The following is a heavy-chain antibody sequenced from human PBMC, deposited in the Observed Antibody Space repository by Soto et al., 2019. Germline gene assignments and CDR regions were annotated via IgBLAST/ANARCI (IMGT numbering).Heavy chain of an antibody. Sequence: QVQLQESGPGLVKPSETLSLTCTVSGGSISSYYWSWIRQPPGKGLEWIGYIYYSGSTNYNPSLKSRVTISVDTSKNQFSLKLSSVTAADTAVYYCARGYGDYLAYWGQGTLVTVSS. CDR3: ARGYGDYLAY. D-gene: IGHD4-17*01. V-gene: IGHV4-59*01. CDR1: GGSISSYY. J-gene: IGHJ4*02. CDR2: IYYSGST.